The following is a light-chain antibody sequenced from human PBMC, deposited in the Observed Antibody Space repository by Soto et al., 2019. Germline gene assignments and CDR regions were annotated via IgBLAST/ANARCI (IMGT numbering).Light chain of an antibody. CDR1: QGIGSW. V-gene: IGKV1-12*01. J-gene: IGKJ4*01. CDR3: QQGHTLPLT. CDR2: GAS. Sequence: DIQMTQSPSSVSASVGDRVTITCRASQGIGSWLGWYQVKPGEAPKLLIFGASRLQSGVPSRFSGSGSGTDFSLTISNLQPEDFATYYCQQGHTLPLTFGGGTKVDIK.